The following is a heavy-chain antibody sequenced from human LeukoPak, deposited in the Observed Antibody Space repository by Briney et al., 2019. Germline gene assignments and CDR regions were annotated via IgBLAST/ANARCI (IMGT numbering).Heavy chain of an antibody. CDR1: GYTFTSYG. J-gene: IGHJ6*03. CDR2: ISAYNGNT. D-gene: IGHD3-10*01. CDR3: ARENTMVRGGNNKGHLHHLGV. Sequence: WASVKVSCKASGYTFTSYGISWVRQAPGQGLEWMGWISAYNGNTNYAQKLQGRVTMTTDTSTSTAYMELRSLRSDDTAVYYCARENTMVRGGNNKGHLHHLGVLGKGNKVT. V-gene: IGHV1-18*01.